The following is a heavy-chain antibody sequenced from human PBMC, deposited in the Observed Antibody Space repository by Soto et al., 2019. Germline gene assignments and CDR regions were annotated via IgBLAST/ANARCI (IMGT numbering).Heavy chain of an antibody. V-gene: IGHV5-51*01. D-gene: IGHD3-10*01. CDR1: GYSFTSYW. CDR3: ARNGGYYGSGSYFQDYYYMDV. J-gene: IGHJ6*03. Sequence: PGESLKISCKGSGYSFTSYWIGWVRQMPGKGLEWMGIIYPGDSDTRYSPSFQGQVTISADKSISTAYLQWSSLKASDTAMYYCARNGGYYGSGSYFQDYYYMDVWGKGTTVTVSS. CDR2: IYPGDSDT.